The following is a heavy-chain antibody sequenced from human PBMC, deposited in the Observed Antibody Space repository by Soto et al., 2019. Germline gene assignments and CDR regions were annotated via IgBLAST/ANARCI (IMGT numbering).Heavy chain of an antibody. V-gene: IGHV1-18*01. J-gene: IGHJ6*02. CDR1: GYTFTSYG. D-gene: IGHD2-15*01. Sequence: QVQLVQSGAEVKKPGASVKVSCKASGYTFTSYGISWVRQAPGQGLEWMGWISAYNGNTNSAQKLQGRVTMTTDTSTSKAYMELGSPRSDDTAVYYCAREAVVADTGGDYYYGMDVWGQGTTVTVSS. CDR2: ISAYNGNT. CDR3: AREAVVADTGGDYYYGMDV.